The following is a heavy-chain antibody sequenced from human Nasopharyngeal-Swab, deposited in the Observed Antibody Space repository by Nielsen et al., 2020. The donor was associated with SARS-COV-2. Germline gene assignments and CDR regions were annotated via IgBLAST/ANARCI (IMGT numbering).Heavy chain of an antibody. Sequence: GESLKISCAASGFTFSSYGMHWVRQAPGKGLEWVAVIWYDGSNKYYADSVKGRFTISRDNSKNTLYLQMNSLKTEDTAVYYCTTDLHDYGDLDYWGQGTLVTVSS. CDR2: IWYDGSNK. D-gene: IGHD4-17*01. CDR1: GFTFSSYG. V-gene: IGHV3-33*01. J-gene: IGHJ4*02. CDR3: TTDLHDYGDLDY.